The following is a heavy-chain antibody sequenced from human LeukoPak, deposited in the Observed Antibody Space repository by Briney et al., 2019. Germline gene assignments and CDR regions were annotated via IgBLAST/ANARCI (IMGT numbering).Heavy chain of an antibody. D-gene: IGHD4-23*01. J-gene: IGHJ2*01. CDR2: LHYSGSN. V-gene: IGHV4-59*01. CDR1: DGSISSYY. CDR3: ARRGTTVAYKWYFDL. Sequence: SETVSLTCTVSDGSISSYYWSWIRQPPGKGLEWVGSLHYSGSNYYNPSLKSRVTILVDTSENQFSLKLGSVTAADTAVYYCARRGTTVAYKWYFDLWGRGTLVTVFS.